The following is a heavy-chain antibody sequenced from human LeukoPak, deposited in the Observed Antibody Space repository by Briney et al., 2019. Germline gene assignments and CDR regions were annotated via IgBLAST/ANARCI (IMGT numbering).Heavy chain of an antibody. D-gene: IGHD5-12*01. J-gene: IGHJ5*02. CDR1: GGSISSSSYS. CDR2: INHSGST. V-gene: IGHV4-39*07. CDR3: ALYSGYDYGGNWFDP. Sequence: PSETLSLTCTVSGGSISSSSYSWGWIRQPPGKGLEWIGEINHSGSTNYNPSLKSRVTISVDTSKNQFSLKLSSVTAADTAVYYCALYSGYDYGGNWFDPWGQGTLVTVSS.